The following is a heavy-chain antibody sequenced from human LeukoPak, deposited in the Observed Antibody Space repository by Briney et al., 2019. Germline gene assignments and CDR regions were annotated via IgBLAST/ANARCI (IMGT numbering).Heavy chain of an antibody. CDR2: IYSGGST. CDR3: ARGHSSGWYDSDY. V-gene: IGHV3-66*01. CDR1: GFTVSSNY. J-gene: IGHJ4*02. D-gene: IGHD6-19*01. Sequence: GGSLRLSCAASGFTVSSNYMSWVRQAPGKGLEWVSVIYSGGSTYYADSVKGRFTISRDNSKNTLYLQMNSLRAEDTAVYYCARGHSSGWYDSDYWGQGTLVTVSS.